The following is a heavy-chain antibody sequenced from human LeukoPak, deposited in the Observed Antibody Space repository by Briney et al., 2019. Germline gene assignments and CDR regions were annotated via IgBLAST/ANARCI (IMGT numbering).Heavy chain of an antibody. CDR1: GGTFSSYA. V-gene: IGHV1-69*05. D-gene: IGHD5-24*01. Sequence: SVKVSCKASGGTFSSYAISWVRQAPGQGLEWMGGIIPIFGTANYAQKFQGRVTITTDESTSTAYMELSSLRSEDTAVYYCARVKEGMAIIFDYWGQGTLVTVSS. CDR2: IIPIFGTA. J-gene: IGHJ4*02. CDR3: ARVKEGMAIIFDY.